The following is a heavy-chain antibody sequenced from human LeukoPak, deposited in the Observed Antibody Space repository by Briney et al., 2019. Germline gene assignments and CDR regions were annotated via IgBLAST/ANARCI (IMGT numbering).Heavy chain of an antibody. D-gene: IGHD3-3*01. Sequence: KPSETLSLTCTVPGGSISSYYWSWIRQPPGKGLEWIGYIYYSGSTNYNPSLKSRVTISVDTSKNQFSLKLSSVTAADTAVYYCARVGVPGAFDYWGQGTLVTVSS. J-gene: IGHJ4*02. CDR3: ARVGVPGAFDY. CDR2: IYYSGST. V-gene: IGHV4-59*01. CDR1: GGSISSYY.